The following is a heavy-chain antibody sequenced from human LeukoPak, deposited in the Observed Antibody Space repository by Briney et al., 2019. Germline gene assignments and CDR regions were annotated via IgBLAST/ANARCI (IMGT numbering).Heavy chain of an antibody. J-gene: IGHJ4*02. Sequence: GGSLRLSCAASGFTFSSYAMSWVRQAPGKGLEWVSHISGGGYNTYYADSVKGRFTISRDNSKNTLYLQMNSLRAEDTAVYYCAKVPYYYDNSGGFDSWGQGTLVTVSS. D-gene: IGHD3-22*01. CDR1: GFTFSSYA. V-gene: IGHV3-23*01. CDR3: AKVPYYYDNSGGFDS. CDR2: ISGGGYNT.